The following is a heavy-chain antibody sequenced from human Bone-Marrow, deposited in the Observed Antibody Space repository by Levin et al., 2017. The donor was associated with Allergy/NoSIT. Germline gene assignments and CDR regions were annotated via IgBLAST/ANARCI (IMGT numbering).Heavy chain of an antibody. V-gene: IGHV3-30*03. D-gene: IGHD6-6*01. J-gene: IGHJ4*02. Sequence: TGESLKISCADSEFTFSHYGMHWVRQAPGKGLEWVSFISYDGSNKYYADSVKGRFTISRDISTSTLYLQMNSLGPEDTALYYRARDRWIRGFSSSPEDYWGQGTLVTVSS. CDR3: ARDRWIRGFSSSPEDY. CDR2: ISYDGSNK. CDR1: EFTFSHYG.